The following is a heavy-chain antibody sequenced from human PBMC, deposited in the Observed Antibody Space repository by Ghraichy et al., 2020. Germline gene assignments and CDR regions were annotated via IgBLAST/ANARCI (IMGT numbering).Heavy chain of an antibody. J-gene: IGHJ4*02. V-gene: IGHV1-69*13. CDR2: IIPMFGTA. Sequence: SVKVSCKASGGTFSSYAISWVRQAPGQGLEWMGRIIPMFGTANYAQKLQGRVTIIADESTSTAYMELSSLRSEDTAMYYCARGGSYCGGDCYTFDYWGQGTLVTVSS. CDR3: ARGGSYCGGDCYTFDY. D-gene: IGHD2-21*02. CDR1: GGTFSSYA.